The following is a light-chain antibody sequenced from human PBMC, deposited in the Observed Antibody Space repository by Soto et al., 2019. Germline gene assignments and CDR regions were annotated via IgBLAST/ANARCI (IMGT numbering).Light chain of an antibody. CDR1: QSISPW. CDR2: KAA. J-gene: IGKJ2*01. CDR3: QQYKSYSLT. V-gene: IGKV1-5*03. Sequence: DIQMTQSPSTLSASVGDRVTITCRASQSISPWLAWYQQKPGKAPKILIYKAASFESGVPSRFSGRESGTEFTLTISSLQPDDFATYYCQQYKSYSLTFGQGTKLEIK.